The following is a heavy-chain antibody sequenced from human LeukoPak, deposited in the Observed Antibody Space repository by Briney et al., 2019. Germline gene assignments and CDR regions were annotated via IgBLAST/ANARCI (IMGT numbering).Heavy chain of an antibody. CDR2: ISTSTGDT. CDR3: ARLGENGLLTGYFYP. V-gene: IGHV1-18*01. J-gene: IGHJ5*02. D-gene: IGHD3-9*01. Sequence: ASVKVSCKTSGYSFILYGISWVRQAPGQGPEWMGWISTSTGDTKYTQKFQGRVTLTTDTSTSTAYMDLDRLRSDDTAVYYCARLGENGLLTGYFYPWGQGTLVTVSS. CDR1: GYSFILYG.